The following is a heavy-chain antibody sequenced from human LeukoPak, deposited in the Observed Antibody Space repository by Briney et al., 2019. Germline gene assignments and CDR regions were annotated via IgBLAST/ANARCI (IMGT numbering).Heavy chain of an antibody. D-gene: IGHD6-13*01. Sequence: ASVKVSCKASGYTFTDYYIHWVRQAPGQGLEWMGWIKPDSGDTNYAQKFQGRVTMTRDTSISTAYMELSRLRSDDTAVYYCARDHSSWPRYFDYWGQGTLVTVSS. V-gene: IGHV1-2*02. CDR1: GYTFTDYY. CDR2: IKPDSGDT. J-gene: IGHJ4*02. CDR3: ARDHSSWPRYFDY.